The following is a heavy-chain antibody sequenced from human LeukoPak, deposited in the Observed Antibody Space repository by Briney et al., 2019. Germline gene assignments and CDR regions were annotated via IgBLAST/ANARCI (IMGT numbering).Heavy chain of an antibody. Sequence: SETLSLTCTVSSDSISSGDYYWSWIRQPAGKGLEFIGYINKKGGTFYNPPLKSRVSISIDTSKNQFSLKLTSVTAADSAVYFCAREHKSYGDYPYYFDSWGQGTLVTVSS. V-gene: IGHV4-30-4*01. J-gene: IGHJ4*02. D-gene: IGHD4-17*01. CDR3: AREHKSYGDYPYYFDS. CDR2: INKKGGT. CDR1: SDSISSGDYY.